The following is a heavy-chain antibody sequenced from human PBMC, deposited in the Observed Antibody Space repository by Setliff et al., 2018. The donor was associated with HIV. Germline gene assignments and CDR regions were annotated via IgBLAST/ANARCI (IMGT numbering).Heavy chain of an antibody. CDR3: ARDDPIRKEVASGLDY. J-gene: IGHJ4*02. CDR2: ISGYNGKT. Sequence: ASVKVSCKASGYAFTMYGITWVRQAPGQGLEWMGWISGYNGKTNYAQNFQGRVTMTTDTSTSTAYTEVRSLRYDDTAVYYCARDDPIRKEVASGLDYWGQGTLVTVSS. V-gene: IGHV1-18*01. CDR1: GYAFTMYG. D-gene: IGHD3-10*01.